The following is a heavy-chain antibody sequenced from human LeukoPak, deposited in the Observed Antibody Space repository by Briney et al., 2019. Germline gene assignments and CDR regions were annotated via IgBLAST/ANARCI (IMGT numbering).Heavy chain of an antibody. D-gene: IGHD2-21*02. J-gene: IGHJ6*03. CDR1: GFTFNSYA. Sequence: GGSLRLSCAASGFTFNSYAMNWVRQAPGKGLEWASYISSSTNTIYYADSVKGRFTISRDNAKSSLFLQMSSLRAEDTAVYYCVRASHVVVVTGIPQGYYYYMDVWGKGTTVTVSS. CDR3: VRASHVVVVTGIPQGYYYYMDV. V-gene: IGHV3-48*01. CDR2: ISSSTNTI.